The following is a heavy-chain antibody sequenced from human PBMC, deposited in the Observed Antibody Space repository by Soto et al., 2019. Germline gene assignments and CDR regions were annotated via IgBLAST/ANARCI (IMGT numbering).Heavy chain of an antibody. CDR2: IYPGDSDT. D-gene: IGHD5-12*01. Sequence: GESVKLSCKGSGYSFSNNWIGWVRQMPGKGLEWMGIIYPGDSDTRYTPSFQGQVTFSADRSISTAYLQWTSLKASDTAIHYCSRLSGYPSEYYYGIDVWGQGTTGAFSS. CDR3: SRLSGYPSEYYYGIDV. CDR1: GYSFSNNW. J-gene: IGHJ6*02. V-gene: IGHV5-51*01.